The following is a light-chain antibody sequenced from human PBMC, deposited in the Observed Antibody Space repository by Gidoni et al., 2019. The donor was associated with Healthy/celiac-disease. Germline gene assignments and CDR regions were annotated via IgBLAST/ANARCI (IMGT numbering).Light chain of an antibody. Sequence: DIVLTQSPATLSLSPGERATLSCRTSQGVSSYLAWYQQKPGQAPRLLIYDASNRATGIPARFSGSGPGTDFTLTIRSLEPEDFAVYYCQQRSNWHLTFGGGIKVEIK. CDR1: QGVSSY. CDR3: QQRSNWHLT. V-gene: IGKV3D-11*01. J-gene: IGKJ4*01. CDR2: DAS.